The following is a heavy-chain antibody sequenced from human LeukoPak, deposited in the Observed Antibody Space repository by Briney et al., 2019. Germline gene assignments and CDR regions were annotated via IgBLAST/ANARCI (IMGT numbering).Heavy chain of an antibody. V-gene: IGHV3-30-3*01. D-gene: IGHD2-21*02. J-gene: IGHJ5*02. CDR3: ARDYCGGDCYLAWLAPFDP. CDR2: ISYDGSNK. CDR1: GFTFSSYA. Sequence: PGRSLRLSCAASGFTFSSYAMHWVRQAPGKGLEWVAVISYDGSNKYYADSVKGRFTISRDNSKNTLYLQMNSLRAEDTAVYYCARDYCGGDCYLAWLAPFDPWGQGTLVTVSS.